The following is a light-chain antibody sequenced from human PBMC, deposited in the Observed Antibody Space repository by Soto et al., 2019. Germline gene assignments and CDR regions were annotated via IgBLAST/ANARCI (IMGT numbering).Light chain of an antibody. CDR3: NSYTTSSSLYV. CDR1: SSDIGGYDH. V-gene: IGLV2-14*01. J-gene: IGLJ1*01. Sequence: QSALTQPASVSGSPGQSSTLPCTGTSSDIGGYDHVSWYQQHPGKAPKLMVSDVSNRPSGVSDRFSGSKSANTASLTISGLQAEDEADYYCNSYTTSSSLYVFGTGTKLTVL. CDR2: DVS.